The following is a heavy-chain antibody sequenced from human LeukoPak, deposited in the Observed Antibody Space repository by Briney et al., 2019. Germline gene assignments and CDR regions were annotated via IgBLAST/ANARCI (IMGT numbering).Heavy chain of an antibody. D-gene: IGHD2-21*02. J-gene: IGHJ4*02. CDR2: VFYSGTT. CDR1: GGSISSGSNY. CDR3: ARLESGDYSLDY. Sequence: SETLSLTCTVSGGSISSGSNYWGWIRQPPGKGLEWLGTVFYSGTTYYNPSLKSRVTISVDTSKNQFSLALRSVTAADTAVYHCARLESGDYSLDYRGQGTLVTVSS. V-gene: IGHV4-39*01.